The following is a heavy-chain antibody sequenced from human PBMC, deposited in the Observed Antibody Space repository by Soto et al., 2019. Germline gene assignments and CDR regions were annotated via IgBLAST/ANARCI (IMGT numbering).Heavy chain of an antibody. CDR3: ATIYDFWSAPSWHPEYFQH. V-gene: IGHV1-18*01. CDR1: GFTFTSFA. Sequence: GASVKVSCKASGFTFTSFAVQWVRQARGQRLGWIGWISACNGNTNYAQKLQGRVTMTTDTSTSTAYMELRSLRSDDTAVYYCATIYDFWSAPSWHPEYFQHWGQGTLVTVSS. D-gene: IGHD3-3*01. CDR2: ISACNGNT. J-gene: IGHJ1*01.